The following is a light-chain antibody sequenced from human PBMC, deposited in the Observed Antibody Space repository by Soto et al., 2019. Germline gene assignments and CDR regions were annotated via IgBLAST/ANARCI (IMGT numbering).Light chain of an antibody. V-gene: IGKV1-39*01. J-gene: IGKJ2*01. CDR1: QSISSY. CDR3: QQSYSTAMYT. CDR2: AAS. Sequence: DIQMTQSPSSLSASVGDRVTITCRASQSISSYLNWYQQKPGKAPKLLIYAASSLRSGVPSRFSGSGSGTDFTLTISSLQPEDFATYYCQQSYSTAMYTFGQGTKLEIK.